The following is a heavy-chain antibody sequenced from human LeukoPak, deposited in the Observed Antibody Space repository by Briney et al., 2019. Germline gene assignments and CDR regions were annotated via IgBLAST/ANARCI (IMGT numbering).Heavy chain of an antibody. V-gene: IGHV4-31*03. D-gene: IGHD2-21*02. Sequence: SETLSLTCTVSGGSISSGGYYWSWIRQHPGKGLEWIGYIYYSGSTYYNPSLKSRVTISVDTSKNQFSLKLSSVTAADTAVYYCARESRYCGGDCYSVGPYYFDYWGQGTLVTVSS. CDR2: IYYSGST. CDR1: GGSISSGGYY. J-gene: IGHJ4*02. CDR3: ARESRYCGGDCYSVGPYYFDY.